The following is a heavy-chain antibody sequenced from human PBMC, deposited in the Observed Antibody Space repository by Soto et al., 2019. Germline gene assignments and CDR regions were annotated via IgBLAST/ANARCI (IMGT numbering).Heavy chain of an antibody. Sequence: GGSLRLSCAASGFTFSDYYMSWIRQAPGKGLEWVAVIWYDGSNKYYADSVKGRFTISRDNSKNTLYLQMNSLRAEDTAVYYCERAREYYYDSSGYFSPVALGYYFDYWGQGTLVTVSS. D-gene: IGHD3-22*01. CDR1: GFTFSDYY. CDR2: IWYDGSNK. J-gene: IGHJ4*02. V-gene: IGHV3-33*08. CDR3: ERAREYYYDSSGYFSPVALGYYFDY.